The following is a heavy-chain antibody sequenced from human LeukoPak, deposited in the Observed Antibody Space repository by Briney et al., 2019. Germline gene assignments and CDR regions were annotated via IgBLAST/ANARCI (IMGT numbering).Heavy chain of an antibody. CDR3: YRGGYNSSWYVPFDY. CDR1: GLWFDDYG. D-gene: IGHD6-13*01. Sequence: GCSQTLSCVACGLWFDDYGLRGVRQAPGKGLEWVSGINWIGGRTGYADSVQGRFTISGDHAKNSLFLQVKSLGAGGKALYYCYRGGYNSSWYVPFDYRVQRTMPSVRS. J-gene: IGHJ4*02. V-gene: IGHV3-20*04. CDR2: INWIGGRT.